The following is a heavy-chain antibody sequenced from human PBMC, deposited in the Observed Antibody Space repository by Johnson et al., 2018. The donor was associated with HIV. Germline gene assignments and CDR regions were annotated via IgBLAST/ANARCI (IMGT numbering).Heavy chain of an antibody. CDR3: AKDLRGLAYHDACEI. CDR1: GFTFSRYW. J-gene: IGHJ3*02. V-gene: IGHV3-7*01. Sequence: VQLVESGGGVVQPGGSLRLSCAASGFTFSRYWMSWVRQAPGKGLEWVANIKEDGSEEYYVDSVKGRFVISRDNSKNTLYLQMGSLRVEDMAVYYCAKDLRGLAYHDACEIWGQGTMVTVSS. CDR2: IKEDGSEE. D-gene: IGHD6-19*01.